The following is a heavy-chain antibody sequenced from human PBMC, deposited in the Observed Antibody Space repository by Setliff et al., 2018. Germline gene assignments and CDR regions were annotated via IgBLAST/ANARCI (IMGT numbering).Heavy chain of an antibody. J-gene: IGHJ3*01. V-gene: IGHV1-3*01. Sequence: AASVKVSCKASGYTFTSYAMHWVRQAPGQRLEWMGWINAGNGNTKYSQKFQGRVTITRDTSASTAYMELSSLRSEDTAVYYCARDLLRSSSWRPDVFDVWGQGTMVTVSS. D-gene: IGHD6-13*01. CDR2: INAGNGNT. CDR3: ARDLLRSSSWRPDVFDV. CDR1: GYTFTSYA.